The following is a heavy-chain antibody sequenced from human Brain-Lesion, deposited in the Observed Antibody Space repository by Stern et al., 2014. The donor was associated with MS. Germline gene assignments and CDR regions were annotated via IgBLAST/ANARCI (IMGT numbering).Heavy chain of an antibody. V-gene: IGHV5-51*01. J-gene: IGHJ4*02. CDR2: TWPGDTDT. CDR1: GYRFTSNW. D-gene: IGHD6-6*01. CDR3: ARRGDSSSSGFDY. Sequence: VQLVQSGAGVEKPGGSLKISCKGSGYRFTSNWIGWVRQVPGKGLEWIGITWPGDTDTRYSPSFQGQVTISADKSISTASLQWSSLQASDTAMYYCARRGDSSSSGFDYWGQGTLVIVSS.